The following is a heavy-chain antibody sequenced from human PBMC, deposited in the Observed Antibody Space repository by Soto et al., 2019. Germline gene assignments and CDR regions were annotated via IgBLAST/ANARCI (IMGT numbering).Heavy chain of an antibody. J-gene: IGHJ6*02. CDR1: GYGFSTHW. CDR2: IFPSDSDT. CDR3: ATPGGFGMDV. Sequence: ESLKISCKASGYGFSTHWIGWVRQMPGKGLEWMGIIFPSDSDTRYTPSFQGQVTISADKSINTAYLQWNSLKASDTAMYYCATPGGFGMDVWGQGTPVTVSS. D-gene: IGHD5-12*01. V-gene: IGHV5-51*01.